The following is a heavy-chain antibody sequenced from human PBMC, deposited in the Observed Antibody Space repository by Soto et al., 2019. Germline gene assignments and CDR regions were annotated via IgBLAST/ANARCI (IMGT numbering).Heavy chain of an antibody. CDR1: GGSISSYY. J-gene: IGHJ3*02. CDR2: IYYSGST. Sequence: QVQLQESGPGLVKPSETLSLTCTVSGGSISSYYWSWIRQPPGKGLEWIGYIYYSGSTNYNPSLKSRVTISVDTSKNQCALKLSSVTAADTAVYYCARVSDYSNFMTFDIWGQGTMVTVSS. CDR3: ARVSDYSNFMTFDI. D-gene: IGHD4-4*01. V-gene: IGHV4-59*01.